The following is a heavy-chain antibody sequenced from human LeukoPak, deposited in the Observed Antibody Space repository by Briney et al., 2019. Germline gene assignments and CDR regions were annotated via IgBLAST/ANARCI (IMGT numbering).Heavy chain of an antibody. CDR1: GLTFSSYS. CDR3: ARGSSSGWYTIDY. V-gene: IGHV3-21*01. D-gene: IGHD6-19*01. CDR2: ISSSSSYI. Sequence: GGSLRLSCAASGLTFSSYSMNWVRQAPGKGLEWVSSISSSSSYIYYADSVKGRFTISRDNAKNSLYLQMNSLRAEDTAVYYCARGSSSGWYTIDYWGQGTLVTVSS. J-gene: IGHJ4*02.